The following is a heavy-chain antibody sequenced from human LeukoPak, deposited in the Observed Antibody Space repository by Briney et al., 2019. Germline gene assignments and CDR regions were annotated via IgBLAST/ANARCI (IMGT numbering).Heavy chain of an antibody. J-gene: IGHJ4*02. V-gene: IGHV4-39*07. CDR2: IYYSGST. Sequence: SETLSLTCTVSGGSISSSSYYWGWIRQPPGKGLEWIGSIYYSGSTNYNPSLKSRVTMSVDTSKNQFSLKLSSVTAADTAVYYCARVRYSRSWYIDHWGQGTLVTVSS. CDR3: ARVRYSRSWYIDH. CDR1: GGSISSSSYY. D-gene: IGHD6-13*01.